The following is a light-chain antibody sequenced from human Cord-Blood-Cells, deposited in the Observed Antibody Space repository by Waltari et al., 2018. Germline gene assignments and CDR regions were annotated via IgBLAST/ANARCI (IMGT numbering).Light chain of an antibody. J-gene: IGLJ3*02. Sequence: QSALTQPPSASGSPGQSVTISCTGTSSDVGGYNYVSWYQQHPGKAPKLMIYEVSKLPSGVPDRFSGSKSGNTASRTVSGLQAEDEADYYCSSYAGSNNVFGGGTKLTVL. CDR1: SSDVGGYNY. V-gene: IGLV2-8*01. CDR3: SSYAGSNNV. CDR2: EVS.